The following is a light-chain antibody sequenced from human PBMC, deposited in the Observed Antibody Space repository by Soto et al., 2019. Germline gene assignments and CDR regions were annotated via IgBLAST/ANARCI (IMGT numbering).Light chain of an antibody. CDR3: CSYAGSYTFV. Sequence: QSALTQPRSVSGSLGQSVTISCTGTRSDVSAYQYVSWYQQQPGKAPKLIIYDVTERPSGVPDRFSASKSGSTASLTISGLQAEDEAAYYCCSYAGSYTFVFGTETKLTVL. CDR2: DVT. V-gene: IGLV2-11*01. J-gene: IGLJ1*01. CDR1: RSDVSAYQY.